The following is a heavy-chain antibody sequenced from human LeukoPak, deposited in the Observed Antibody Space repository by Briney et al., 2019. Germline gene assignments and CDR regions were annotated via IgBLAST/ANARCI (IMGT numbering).Heavy chain of an antibody. CDR1: GFTVSRNY. CDR3: ANLPRGDY. V-gene: IGHV3-53*01. J-gene: IGHJ4*02. D-gene: IGHD3-10*01. Sequence: GGSLRLSCAASGFTVSRNYMSWVRQAPGKGLEWVSVIYSGGNTYYADFVKGRFTISRDSSKNTLYPQINSLTAEDTAVYYCANLPRGDYWGLGTLVTVSS. CDR2: IYSGGNT.